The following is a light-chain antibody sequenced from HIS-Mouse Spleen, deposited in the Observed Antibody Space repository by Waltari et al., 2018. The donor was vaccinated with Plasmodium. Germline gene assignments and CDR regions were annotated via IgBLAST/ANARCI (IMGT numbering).Light chain of an antibody. CDR1: SSDVGGYNY. CDR3: RSYAGSNKLV. Sequence: QSALTQPPSASGSPGQSVTISCTGTSSDVGGYNYVSWYQQHPGKAPKRMFYEVSKRPSVVPERFSGSKSGKTGSLTVSGLQAEEEAEYYCRSYAGSNKLVFGGGTKLTVL. CDR2: EVS. V-gene: IGLV2-8*01. J-gene: IGLJ2*01.